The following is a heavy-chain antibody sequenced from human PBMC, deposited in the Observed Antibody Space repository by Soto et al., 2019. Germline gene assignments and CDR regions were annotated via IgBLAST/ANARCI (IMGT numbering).Heavy chain of an antibody. CDR3: AKAPLTTPRWGFDY. J-gene: IGHJ4*02. V-gene: IGHV3-23*01. CDR1: GFTFRNYA. CDR2: ISGSGGST. Sequence: EVQVLESGGGLVQPGGSLRLSCAASGFTFRNYAMSWVRQAPGKGLEWVSTISGSGGSTYYADSVKGRFTISRDNSKITLYLQMNSLRAEDTAVYYCAKAPLTTPRWGFDYWGQGTLVTVSS. D-gene: IGHD4-17*01.